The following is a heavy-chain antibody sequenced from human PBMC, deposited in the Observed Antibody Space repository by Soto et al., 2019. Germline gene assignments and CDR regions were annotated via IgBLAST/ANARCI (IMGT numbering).Heavy chain of an antibody. V-gene: IGHV1-18*01. J-gene: IGHJ5*02. CDR1: GYPFTSYG. CDR2: ISAYNGNT. D-gene: IGHD3-22*01. CDR3: ARQPMMKYDSSGYSIFPKQKILNWFDP. Sequence: XSVKVSCKASGYPFTSYGIIWVRQAPGQGLEWMGWISAYNGNTNYAQKLQGRVTMTTDTSTSTAYMELRSLKSDDTAVYYCARQPMMKYDSSGYSIFPKQKILNWFDPWGQGTLVTVSS.